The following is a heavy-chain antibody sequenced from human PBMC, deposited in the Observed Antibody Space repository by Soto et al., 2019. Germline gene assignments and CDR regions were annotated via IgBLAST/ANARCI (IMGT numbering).Heavy chain of an antibody. CDR2: IIPIFGTA. V-gene: IGHV1-69*13. CDR3: ARHSSIAARLLLS. D-gene: IGHD6-6*01. Sequence: SEKVSCKASGGTFSSYRINWVRQAPGQGLEWMGGIIPIFGTANYAQKFQGRVTSTADESTSTAYMELSSLRSEDTAVYYCARHSSIAARLLLSWGQGTLVTSPQ. J-gene: IGHJ5*02. CDR1: GGTFSSYR.